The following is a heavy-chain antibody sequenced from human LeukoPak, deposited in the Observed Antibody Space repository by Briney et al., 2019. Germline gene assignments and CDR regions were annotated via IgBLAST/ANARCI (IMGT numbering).Heavy chain of an antibody. CDR2: ISGSGGST. D-gene: IGHD3-3*01. V-gene: IGHV3-23*01. J-gene: IGHJ6*04. Sequence: LSGGSLRLSCAASGFTFSSYAMSWVRLAPGKGLEWVSAISGSGGSTYYADSVKGRFTISRDNSKNTLYLQMNSLRAEDTAVYYCAKDRKYDFWSGYSGGMDVWGKGTTVTVSS. CDR1: GFTFSSYA. CDR3: AKDRKYDFWSGYSGGMDV.